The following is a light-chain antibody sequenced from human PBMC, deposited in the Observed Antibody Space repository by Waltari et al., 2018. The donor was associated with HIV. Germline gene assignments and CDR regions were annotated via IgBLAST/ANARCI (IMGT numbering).Light chain of an antibody. CDR1: SSDVGSCNY. J-gene: IGLJ1*01. CDR3: CSYAGSNTYL. CDR2: DVS. Sequence: QSALTQPASVSGFPGQSITISCTGSSSDVGSCNYVSWYQQHPGKVPKLLIYDVSKRPSGVSTRFSGYKSGNTASLISSGLQAEDEADYYCCSYAGSNTYLFGTGTEVTVL. V-gene: IGLV2-23*02.